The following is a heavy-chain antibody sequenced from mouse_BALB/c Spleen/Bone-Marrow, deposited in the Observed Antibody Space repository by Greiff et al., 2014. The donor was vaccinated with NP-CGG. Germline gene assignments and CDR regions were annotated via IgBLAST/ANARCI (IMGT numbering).Heavy chain of an antibody. CDR2: IYPGDGDT. J-gene: IGHJ4*01. CDR3: TRYYRDNYFALDY. Sequence: QVQLQQSGAELVRPGSSVKTSCKASGYAFSSYWMNWVKQRPGQGLLWIGQIYPGDGDTNYNGNFKGKATLTADKSSSTAYMQLNSLTSEDSAVYFCTRYYRDNYFALDYWGQGTSVTVSS. CDR1: GYAFSSYW. D-gene: IGHD2-14*01. V-gene: IGHV1-80*01.